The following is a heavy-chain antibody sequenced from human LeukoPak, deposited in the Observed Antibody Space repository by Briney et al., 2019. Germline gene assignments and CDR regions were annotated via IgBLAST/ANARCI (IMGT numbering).Heavy chain of an antibody. CDR2: IYYSGST. D-gene: IGHD2-15*01. Sequence: PSETLSLTCTVSGGSLNSYYWNWIRQPPGKGLEWIGFIYYSGSTNYNPSLRSRVTISVDTSKNQFSLQLTSVTAADTAVFYCARVRCSGGSCYSDYWGQGTLVTVSS. V-gene: IGHV4-59*01. CDR1: GGSLNSYY. J-gene: IGHJ4*02. CDR3: ARVRCSGGSCYSDY.